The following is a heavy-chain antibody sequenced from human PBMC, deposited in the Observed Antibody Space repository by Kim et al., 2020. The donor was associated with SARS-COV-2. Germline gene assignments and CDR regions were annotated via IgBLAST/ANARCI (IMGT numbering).Heavy chain of an antibody. D-gene: IGHD1-26*01. Sequence: GGSLRLSCAASGFSFGAYGMSWVRQAPGKGLQWVSSISSRAEETYYADSVKGRFTISRDNSRNTLYLQMNTLRAEDTALYYCVRDLATFPDFFDSWGQGTLVTVSS. J-gene: IGHJ4*02. CDR2: ISSRAEET. CDR1: GFSFGAYG. CDR3: VRDLATFPDFFDS. V-gene: IGHV3-23*01.